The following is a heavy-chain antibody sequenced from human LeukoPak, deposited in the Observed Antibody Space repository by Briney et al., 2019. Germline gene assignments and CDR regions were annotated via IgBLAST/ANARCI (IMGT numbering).Heavy chain of an antibody. V-gene: IGHV3-23*01. J-gene: IGHJ4*02. Sequence: PGGSLRLSCAASGFTFSSYVMGWGRQARGKGVEWVSAISGSGASTYYTNSVKGLFTISSDNSNNTLYLQMNSLRSEDTAVYYCAKVYSSSGFYYFDYWGQGTLVTVSS. CDR3: AKVYSSSGFYYFDY. CDR2: ISGSGAST. CDR1: GFTFSSYV. D-gene: IGHD6-6*01.